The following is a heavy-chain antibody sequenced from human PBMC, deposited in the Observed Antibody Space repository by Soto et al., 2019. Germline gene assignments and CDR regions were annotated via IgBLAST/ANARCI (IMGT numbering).Heavy chain of an antibody. CDR3: AKDHYSIVIYYYGMDV. V-gene: IGHV3-23*01. CDR1: GFTLSSYA. J-gene: IGHJ6*02. Sequence: GGSLRLSCAASGFTLSSYAMSWVRQAPGKGLEWVSAISGSGGSTYYADSVKGRFTISRDNSKNTLYLQMNSLRAEDTAVYYCAKDHYSIVIYYYGMDVWGQGTTVTVSS. D-gene: IGHD4-4*01. CDR2: ISGSGGST.